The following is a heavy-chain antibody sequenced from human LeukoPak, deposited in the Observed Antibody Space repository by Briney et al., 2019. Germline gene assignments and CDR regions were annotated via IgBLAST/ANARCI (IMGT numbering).Heavy chain of an antibody. V-gene: IGHV3-48*03. CDR2: ISASGKTT. CDR3: ARSIVATTFPWFDP. J-gene: IGHJ5*02. Sequence: PGGSLRLSCAASGFTFSTYEMNFVRQAPGKGLEWISYISASGKTTIYADPEKGRFTISRDNAKNSLYLQMYSLRAETTAVYYCARSIVATTFPWFDPWGQGTLVTVSS. CDR1: GFTFSTYE. D-gene: IGHD1-26*01.